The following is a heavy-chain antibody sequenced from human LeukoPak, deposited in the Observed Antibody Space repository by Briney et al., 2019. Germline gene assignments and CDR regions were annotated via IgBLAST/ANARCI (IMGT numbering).Heavy chain of an antibody. CDR2: ISAYNGST. J-gene: IGHJ5*02. D-gene: IGHD3-10*01. Sequence: ASVKVSCKASGYTFTSSGISWVRQAPGLGLEWMGWISAYNGSTNYALKLQGRVTMTTDTSTSTAYMELRSLRSDDTAVYYCARGLVDYGSESPRFDPWGQETLVTVSS. CDR3: ARGLVDYGSESPRFDP. CDR1: GYTFTSSG. V-gene: IGHV1-18*01.